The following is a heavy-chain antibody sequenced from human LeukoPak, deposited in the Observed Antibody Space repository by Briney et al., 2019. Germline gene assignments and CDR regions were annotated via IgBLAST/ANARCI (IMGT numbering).Heavy chain of an antibody. V-gene: IGHV3-23*01. CDR2: ISESGFST. D-gene: IGHD6-19*01. CDR1: GFTFSNYA. CDR3: ARDHWVVREYFQH. Sequence: PGGSLRLSCAASGFTFSNYAMSWVRQAPGKGLEWVSGISESGFSTYYADSVKGRFTISRDNSKNTLYLQMNSLRADDTAVYYCARDHWVVREYFQHWGQGTLVSVSS. J-gene: IGHJ1*01.